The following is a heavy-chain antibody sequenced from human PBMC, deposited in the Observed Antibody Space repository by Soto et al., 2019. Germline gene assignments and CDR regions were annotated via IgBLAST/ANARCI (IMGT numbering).Heavy chain of an antibody. Sequence: EVQLVQSGAEVKKPGESLKISCKGSGYSFTSYWIGWVGQMPGKGLEWMGILYPGDSDTRYSPSFQGQVTISADKSISTAYLQWSSLKASDTAMYYCARVSSAARSYYYYYYMDVWGKGTTVTVSS. D-gene: IGHD6-6*01. CDR2: LYPGDSDT. CDR3: ARVSSAARSYYYYYYMDV. J-gene: IGHJ6*03. CDR1: GYSFTSYW. V-gene: IGHV5-51*03.